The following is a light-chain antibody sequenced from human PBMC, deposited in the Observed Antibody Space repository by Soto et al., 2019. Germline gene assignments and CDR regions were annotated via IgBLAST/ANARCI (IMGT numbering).Light chain of an antibody. V-gene: IGKV1-27*01. J-gene: IGKJ1*01. CDR2: AAS. Sequence: DLQMTQSPSSLSASVGDRVTITCRASLGITNRLAWYQQKPGKVPQLLIYAASTLQPGVPSRFSGSGVGTDFALTISSIKPEDVATYYCQSYESAPPGGTFSHGTKVEIK. CDR3: QSYESAPPGGT. CDR1: LGITNR.